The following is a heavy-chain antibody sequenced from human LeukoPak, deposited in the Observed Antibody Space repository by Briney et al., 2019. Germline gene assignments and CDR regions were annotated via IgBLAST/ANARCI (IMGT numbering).Heavy chain of an antibody. CDR3: ATTTNAGGP. Sequence: GGSLRLSCAGSGFTFSSYGMHWVRQAPGKGLEWMAFIRSDGSNKYYADSVKGRFTISRDNSKKTLYLQMNSLRAEDTAVYYFATTTNAGGPWGQGTLVTVSS. D-gene: IGHD2-8*01. CDR2: IRSDGSNK. J-gene: IGHJ5*02. CDR1: GFTFSSYG. V-gene: IGHV3-30*02.